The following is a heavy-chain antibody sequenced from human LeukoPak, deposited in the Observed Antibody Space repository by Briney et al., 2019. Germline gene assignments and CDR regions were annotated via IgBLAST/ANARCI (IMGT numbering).Heavy chain of an antibody. CDR2: INHSGST. D-gene: IGHD3-22*01. V-gene: IGHV4-34*01. CDR3: AVGVVVINDY. CDR1: GGSFSGYY. Sequence: SETLSLTCAVYGGSFSGYYWSWIRQPPGKGLEWIEEINHSGSTNYNPSLKSRVTISVDTSKNQFSLKLSSVTAADTAVYYCAVGVVVINDYWGQGTLVTVSS. J-gene: IGHJ4*02.